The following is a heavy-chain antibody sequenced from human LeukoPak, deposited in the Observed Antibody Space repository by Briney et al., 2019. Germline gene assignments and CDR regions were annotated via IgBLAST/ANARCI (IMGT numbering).Heavy chain of an antibody. D-gene: IGHD3-16*02. CDR1: GFTFSSYA. Sequence: GGSLRLSCAASGFTFSSYAMSWVRQAPGKGLEWVANIKQDGSEKDYVDSVKGRFTISRDNAKNSLYLQMNSLRAEDTGVYYCARGDTQSKYRQFDSWGQGSLVIVSS. J-gene: IGHJ4*02. V-gene: IGHV3-7*04. CDR2: IKQDGSEK. CDR3: ARGDTQSKYRQFDS.